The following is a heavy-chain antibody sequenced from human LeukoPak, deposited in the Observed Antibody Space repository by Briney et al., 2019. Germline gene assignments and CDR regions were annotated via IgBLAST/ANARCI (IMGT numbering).Heavy chain of an antibody. V-gene: IGHV1-2*02. CDR1: GYTFTGYY. J-gene: IGHJ4*02. Sequence: ASVKVSCKASGYTFTGYYMHWVRQAPGQGLEWMGWINPNSGGTNYAQKFQGRVTMTRDTSISTAYMELSRLTSDDTAVYYCASLGPYYYDSSGYYSPLGYWGQGTLVTVSS. CDR2: INPNSGGT. D-gene: IGHD3-22*01. CDR3: ASLGPYYYDSSGYYSPLGY.